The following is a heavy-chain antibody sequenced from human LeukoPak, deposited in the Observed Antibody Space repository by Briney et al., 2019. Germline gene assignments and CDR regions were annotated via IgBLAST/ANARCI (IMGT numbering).Heavy chain of an antibody. Sequence: GESLKISCKGSGYSFTSYWIGWVRQMPGKGLEWMGIIYPGDSDTKYSPSFQGQVTISADKSINTAYLQWSSLKASDTAMYYCARRHCSSTSCYSFDYWGQGTLVTVSS. V-gene: IGHV5-51*01. CDR1: GYSFTSYW. CDR2: IYPGDSDT. J-gene: IGHJ4*02. D-gene: IGHD2-2*01. CDR3: ARRHCSSTSCYSFDY.